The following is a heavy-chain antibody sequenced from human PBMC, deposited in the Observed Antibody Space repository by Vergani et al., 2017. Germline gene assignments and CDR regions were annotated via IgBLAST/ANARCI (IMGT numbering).Heavy chain of an antibody. CDR1: GFTFSSYW. Sequence: EVQLVESGGGLVQPGGSLRLSCAASGFTFSSYWMSWVRQAPGKGREWVANIKQDGSEKYYVDSGKGRFTISRDNAKNSLYLQMNSLRAEDTAVYYCARDDWDLGSYFDYWGQGTLVTVSS. D-gene: IGHD1-26*01. J-gene: IGHJ4*02. V-gene: IGHV3-7*03. CDR2: IKQDGSEK. CDR3: ARDDWDLGSYFDY.